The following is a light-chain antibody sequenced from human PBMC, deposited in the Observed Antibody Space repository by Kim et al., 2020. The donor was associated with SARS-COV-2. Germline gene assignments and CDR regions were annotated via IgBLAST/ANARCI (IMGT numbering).Light chain of an antibody. CDR2: AAS. CDR3: QQFNNWPPGIT. V-gene: IGKV3-15*01. J-gene: IGKJ4*01. Sequence: IVLTQSPVILSVSPGERATLSCRASQSIRSDFLAWYQQKPGQAPRLLIHAASTRATGIPARFSGSGSGTDFTLTISSLQSEDFALYYCQQFNNWPPGITFGGGTKVDIK. CDR1: QSIRSD.